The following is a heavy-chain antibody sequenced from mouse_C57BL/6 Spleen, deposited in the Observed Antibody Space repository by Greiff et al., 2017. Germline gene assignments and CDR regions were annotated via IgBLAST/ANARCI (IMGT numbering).Heavy chain of an antibody. CDR1: EYKFTSYY. D-gene: IGHD2-1*01. J-gene: IGHJ1*03. V-gene: IGHV1-64*01. Sequence: QVQLQQSGAELVKPGASLKLSCEASEYKFTSYYMHWVRQNPEQGLEWIGVINTDGGSTNYTETLKSKVTITGDKSTNTAYLQLSSLRSEDSALYYCARDYYCHRDIDVWGKGTTVTVSS. CDR3: ARDYYCHRDIDV. CDR2: INTDGGST.